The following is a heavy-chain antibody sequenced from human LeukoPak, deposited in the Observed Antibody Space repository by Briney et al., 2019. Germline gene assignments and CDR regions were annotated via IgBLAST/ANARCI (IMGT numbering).Heavy chain of an antibody. D-gene: IGHD6-19*01. CDR1: GFTFSSYC. Sequence: GGSLRLSCEASGFTFSSYCMHWVRQAPGKGLEWVANIKLEGSEKYYPNSVGGRFSISRDNSKNSLHLQMNNLRAEDTAVYYCARRGTIAVPAAGFVPWGQGTLVTVSS. J-gene: IGHJ5*02. V-gene: IGHV3-7*01. CDR3: ARRGTIAVPAAGFVP. CDR2: IKLEGSEK.